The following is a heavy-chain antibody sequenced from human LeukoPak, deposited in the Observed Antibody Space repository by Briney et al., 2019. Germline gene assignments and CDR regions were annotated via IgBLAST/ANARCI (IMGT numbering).Heavy chain of an antibody. CDR1: GYTFTCYY. Sequence: GASVKVSCKASGYTFTCYYMRWVRQAPGQGLEWMGWINPNSGGTNYAQKFHGRVTMTRDTSISTAYMELSRLRSDDTAVYYCARGRRYSSSWYFDYWGQGTLVTVSS. CDR3: ARGRRYSSSWYFDY. V-gene: IGHV1-2*02. CDR2: INPNSGGT. J-gene: IGHJ4*02. D-gene: IGHD6-13*01.